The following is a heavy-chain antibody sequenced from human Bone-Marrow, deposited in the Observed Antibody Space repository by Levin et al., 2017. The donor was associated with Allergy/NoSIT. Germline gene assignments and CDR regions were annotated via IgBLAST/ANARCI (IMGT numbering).Heavy chain of an antibody. J-gene: IGHJ6*02. D-gene: IGHD2-15*01. V-gene: IGHV4-39*01. CDR2: IYYSGST. Sequence: SETLSLTCTVSGGSISSSSYYWGWIRQPPGKGLEWIGSIYYSGSTYYNPSLKSRVTISVDTSKNQFSLKLSSVTAADTAVYYCARPIIGGSWTGRNVWPSMDVWGQGTTVTVSS. CDR3: ARPIIGGSWTGRNVWPSMDV. CDR1: GGSISSSSYY.